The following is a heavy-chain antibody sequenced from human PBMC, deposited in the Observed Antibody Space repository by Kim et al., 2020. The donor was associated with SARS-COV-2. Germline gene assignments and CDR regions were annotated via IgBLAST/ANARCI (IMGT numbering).Heavy chain of an antibody. V-gene: IGHV4-59*08. CDR3: ARRGTAMVLPYAYYYYYYMDV. Sequence: SETLSLTCTVSGGSISSYYWSWIRQPPGKGLEWIGYIYYSGSTNYNPSLKSRVTISVDTSKNQFSLKLSSVTAADTAVYYCARRGTAMVLPYAYYYYYYMDVWGKGTTVTVSS. J-gene: IGHJ6*03. CDR2: IYYSGST. D-gene: IGHD5-18*01. CDR1: GGSISSYY.